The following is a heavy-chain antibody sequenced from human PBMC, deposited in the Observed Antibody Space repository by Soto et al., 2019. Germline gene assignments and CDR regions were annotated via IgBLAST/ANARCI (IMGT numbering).Heavy chain of an antibody. CDR1: GFTFSNNG. J-gene: IGHJ4*02. CDR2: ISSDGSKK. Sequence: QVQLVESGGGVVQPGRSLRLSCVASGFTFSNNGIHWVRQAPGKGLEWVAVISSDGSKKYYADSVKGRFTISRDNSKNTMYLQMNSLRAEETAVYYCAMDLYGGSSRFDYWGQRTLVTVSS. CDR3: AMDLYGGSSRFDY. V-gene: IGHV3-30*03. D-gene: IGHD2-15*01.